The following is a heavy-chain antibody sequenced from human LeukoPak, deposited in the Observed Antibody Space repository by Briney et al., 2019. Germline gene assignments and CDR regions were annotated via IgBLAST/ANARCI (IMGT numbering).Heavy chain of an antibody. V-gene: IGHV4-39*07. CDR3: ARDQIDYYYGSDHWFDP. Sequence: PSETLSLTCTVSGGSISSSSYYWGRIRQPPGKGLEWIGSIYYSGSTYYNPSLKSRVTISVDTSKNQCSLKLSSVTAADTAVYYCARDQIDYYYGSDHWFDPWGQGTLVTVSS. CDR2: IYYSGST. J-gene: IGHJ5*02. D-gene: IGHD3-10*01. CDR1: GGSISSSSYY.